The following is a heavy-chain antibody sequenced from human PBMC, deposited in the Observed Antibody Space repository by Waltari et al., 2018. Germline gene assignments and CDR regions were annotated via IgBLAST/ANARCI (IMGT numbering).Heavy chain of an antibody. Sequence: QVQLQQWGAGLLKPSETLSLTCAVYGGSFSGYYWSWIRQPPGKGLEWIGEINHSGSTNYNPSLKSRVTISVDTSKNQFSLKLSSVTAADTAVYYCARVGAQSRYYYDSSGYYYYDYWGQGTLVTVSS. CDR3: ARVGAQSRYYYDSSGYYYYDY. D-gene: IGHD3-22*01. CDR2: INHSGST. CDR1: GGSFSGYY. J-gene: IGHJ4*02. V-gene: IGHV4-34*01.